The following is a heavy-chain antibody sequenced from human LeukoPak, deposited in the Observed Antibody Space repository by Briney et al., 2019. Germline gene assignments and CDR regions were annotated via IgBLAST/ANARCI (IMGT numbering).Heavy chain of an antibody. CDR2: ISAYNGNT. J-gene: IGHJ4*02. D-gene: IGHD2-8*02. CDR1: GYTFTSYD. V-gene: IGHV1-18*01. CDR3: ARDRRRLVPLDY. Sequence: GASVKVSCKASGYTFTSYDINWVRQAPGQGLEWMGWISAYNGNTNYAQKLQGRVTMTTDTSTSTAYMELRSLRSDDTAVYYCARDRRRLVPLDYWGQGTLVTVSS.